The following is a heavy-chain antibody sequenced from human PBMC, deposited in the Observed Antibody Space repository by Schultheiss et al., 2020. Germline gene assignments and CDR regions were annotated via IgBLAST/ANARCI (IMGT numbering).Heavy chain of an antibody. CDR1: GFTFSSND. V-gene: IGHV3-13*01. D-gene: IGHD3-22*01. Sequence: GGSLRLSCAASGFTFSSNDMHWVRQATGNGLEWVSVIGTAGDTYCPGSVKGRFTVSRDNSKNTLYLQMNSLRAEDTAVYYCAKDEDYYDSSGYLLYGMDVWGQGTTVTVSS. CDR3: AKDEDYYDSSGYLLYGMDV. CDR2: IGTAGDT. J-gene: IGHJ6*02.